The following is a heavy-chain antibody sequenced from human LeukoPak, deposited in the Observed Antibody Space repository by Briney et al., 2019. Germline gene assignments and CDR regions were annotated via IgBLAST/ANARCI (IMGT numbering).Heavy chain of an antibody. CDR2: ISFDGSNK. V-gene: IGHV3-30-3*02. Sequence: GSLRLSCAASGFTFSSYTIHWVRQPPGKGLEWVAVISFDGSNKYYADSVKGRFTISRDNSKSTLCLQMNSLRAEDTAVYYCAKQLGYCSDGSCYFPYWGQGTLVTVSS. CDR3: AKQLGYCSDGSCYFPY. CDR1: GFTFSSYT. J-gene: IGHJ4*02. D-gene: IGHD2-15*01.